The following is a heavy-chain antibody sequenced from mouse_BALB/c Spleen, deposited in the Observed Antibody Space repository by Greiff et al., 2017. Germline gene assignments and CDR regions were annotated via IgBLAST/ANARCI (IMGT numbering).Heavy chain of an antibody. J-gene: IGHJ3*01. Sequence: EVKLMESGGGLVQPGGSRKLSCAASGFTFSSFGMHWVRQAPEKGLEWVAYISSGSSTIYYADTVKGRFTISRDNPKNTLFLQMTSLRSEDTAMYYCARSVTGSFAYWGQGTLVTVSA. D-gene: IGHD4-1*01. CDR2: ISSGSSTI. CDR3: ARSVTGSFAY. V-gene: IGHV5-17*02. CDR1: GFTFSSFG.